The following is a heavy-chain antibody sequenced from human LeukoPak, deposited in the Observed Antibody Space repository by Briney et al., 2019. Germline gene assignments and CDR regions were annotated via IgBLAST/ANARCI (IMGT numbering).Heavy chain of an antibody. Sequence: EGSLSLSCAASGFTFSSYAMSWVRQAPGKGLEWVSAISGSGGSTYYADSVKGRFTISRDNSKNTLYLQMNSLRAEDTAVYYCARRRITIFGVARGHFDYWGQGTLVTVSS. CDR3: ARRRITIFGVARGHFDY. V-gene: IGHV3-23*01. D-gene: IGHD3-3*01. CDR1: GFTFSSYA. J-gene: IGHJ4*02. CDR2: ISGSGGST.